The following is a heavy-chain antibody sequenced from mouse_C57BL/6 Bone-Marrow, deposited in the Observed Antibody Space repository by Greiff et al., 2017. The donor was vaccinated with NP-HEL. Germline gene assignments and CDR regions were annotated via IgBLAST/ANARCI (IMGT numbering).Heavy chain of an antibody. J-gene: IGHJ3*01. V-gene: IGHV14-4*01. CDR2: LDPENGDT. Sequence: EVKLQASGAELVRPGASVKLSCTASGFNIKDDYMPWVKQRPEQGLEWIGWLDPENGDTEYASKFQGKATITADTSSNTAYLQLSSLTSEDTAVYYCTWGIKAWFAYWGQGTLVTVSA. CDR1: GFNIKDDY. CDR3: TWGIKAWFAY. D-gene: IGHD2-4*01.